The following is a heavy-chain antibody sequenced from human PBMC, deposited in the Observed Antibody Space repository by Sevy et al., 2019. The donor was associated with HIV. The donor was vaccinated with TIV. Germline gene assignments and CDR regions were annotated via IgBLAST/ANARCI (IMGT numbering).Heavy chain of an antibody. D-gene: IGHD2-2*01. Sequence: GGSLRLSCAASGFTFSNYWMSWVRQAPGKGLEWVANIKRDGSEKYYVASVKGRFTISRDNAKNSLHLQMNSLRAEDTAGYYCARDCSSTKCLWGLDVWGQGTTVTVSS. CDR3: ARDCSSTKCLWGLDV. J-gene: IGHJ6*02. CDR2: IKRDGSEK. V-gene: IGHV3-7*03. CDR1: GFTFSNYW.